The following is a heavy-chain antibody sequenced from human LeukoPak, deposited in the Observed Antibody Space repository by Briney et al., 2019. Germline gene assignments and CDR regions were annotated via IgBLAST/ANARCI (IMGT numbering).Heavy chain of an antibody. V-gene: IGHV3-7*01. J-gene: IGHJ5*02. CDR2: IRQDGSEK. CDR1: GFTFSSYW. CDR3: ARSGDDFWSGSNWFDP. Sequence: GGSLRLSCAASGFTFSSYWMSWVRQAPGKGLEWVANIRQDGSEKYYVDSVKGRFTISRDNAKNSLYLQMNSLRAEDTAVYYCARSGDDFWSGSNWFDPWGQGTLVTVSS. D-gene: IGHD3-3*01.